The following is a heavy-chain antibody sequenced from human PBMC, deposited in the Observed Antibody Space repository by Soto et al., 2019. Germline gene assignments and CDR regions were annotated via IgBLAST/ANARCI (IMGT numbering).Heavy chain of an antibody. CDR2: MNPGSGDT. D-gene: IGHD2-2*01. V-gene: IGHV1-8*01. CDR3: AREWGCCSSTSCYLGYYYYGMDV. Sequence: ASVKVSCKASGYSFTNNDVSWVRQATGQGLEWMGWMNPGSGDTGYAQKFQGRVTMTRDISIGTAYMELSSLRSEDTAVYYCAREWGCCSSTSCYLGYYYYGMDVWGQGTTVTVSS. CDR1: GYSFTNND. J-gene: IGHJ6*02.